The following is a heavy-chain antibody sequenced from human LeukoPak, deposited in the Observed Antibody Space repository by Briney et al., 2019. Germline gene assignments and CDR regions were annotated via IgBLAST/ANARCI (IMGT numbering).Heavy chain of an antibody. CDR2: FDPEDGET. D-gene: IGHD3-10*01. V-gene: IGHV1-24*01. Sequence: ASVKVSCKVSGYTLTELSMHWVRQAPGKGLEWMGRFDPEDGETIYAQKFQGRVTMTEDTSTDTAYMELSSLRSEDTAVYYCATSGSYYSAAFDIWGQGTMVTVSS. CDR3: ATSGSYYSAAFDI. CDR1: GYTLTELS. J-gene: IGHJ3*02.